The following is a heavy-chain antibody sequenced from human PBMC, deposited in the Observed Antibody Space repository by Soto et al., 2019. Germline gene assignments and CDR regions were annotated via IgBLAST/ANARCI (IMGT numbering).Heavy chain of an antibody. Sequence: QVQLVQSGAEVKKPGASVKVSCKASGYTFTSYDINWVRQATGQGLEWMGWMNPNSGNTGSAQKFHGRVTMTRNTSIRSAYMERSSLRSADTAVYYCAREKTSYGRDVWGQVTTVTVSS. V-gene: IGHV1-8*01. CDR3: AREKTSYGRDV. CDR1: GYTFTSYD. CDR2: MNPNSGNT. J-gene: IGHJ6*02.